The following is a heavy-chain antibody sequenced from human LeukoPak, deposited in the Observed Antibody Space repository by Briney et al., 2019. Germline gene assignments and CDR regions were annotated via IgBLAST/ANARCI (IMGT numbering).Heavy chain of an antibody. D-gene: IGHD1-14*01. CDR2: ISEDGGDT. V-gene: IGHV3-43*02. CDR3: AKEKPRGPGDY. J-gene: IGHJ4*02. CDR1: GFTFDDYA. Sequence: PGGSLRLSCAASGFTFDDYAMHWVRQTPGKGLECVSLISEDGGDTWYADSVKGRFTISRDNSKNSLYLQMNSLRAEDTAFYSCAKEKPRGPGDYWGQGPLVTASS.